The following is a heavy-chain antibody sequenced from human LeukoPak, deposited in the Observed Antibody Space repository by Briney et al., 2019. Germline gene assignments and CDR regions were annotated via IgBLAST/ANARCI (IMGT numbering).Heavy chain of an antibody. CDR3: ARVFGYCSSTSCSYFDY. CDR2: INPDSGGT. J-gene: IGHJ4*02. Sequence: ASVKVSCKASGYTFTGYYMHWVRQAPGQGLEWMGWINPDSGGTSYAQKFQGWVTMTRDTSISTAYMELSRLRSDDTAVYYCARVFGYCSSTSCSYFDYWGQGTLVTVSS. CDR1: GYTFTGYY. D-gene: IGHD2-2*01. V-gene: IGHV1-2*04.